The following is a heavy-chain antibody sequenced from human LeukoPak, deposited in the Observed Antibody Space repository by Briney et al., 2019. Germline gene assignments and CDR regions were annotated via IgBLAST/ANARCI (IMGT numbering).Heavy chain of an antibody. CDR3: ARILLWFGELSWAFDI. CDR1: GFTVSSNY. J-gene: IGHJ3*02. CDR2: IYSGGST. Sequence: GGSLRLSCAASGFTVSSNYMSWVRQAPGKGLEWVSVIYSGGSTYYADSVKGRFTISSDNSKNTLYLQMNSLRAEDTAVYYCARILLWFGELSWAFDIWGQGTMVTVSS. V-gene: IGHV3-53*01. D-gene: IGHD3-10*01.